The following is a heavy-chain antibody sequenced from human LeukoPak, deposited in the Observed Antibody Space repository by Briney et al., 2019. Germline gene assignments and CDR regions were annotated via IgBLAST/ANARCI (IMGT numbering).Heavy chain of an antibody. CDR1: GFSFSSYA. D-gene: IGHD3-16*02. Sequence: GGSLRLSCAASGFSFSSYAMHWVRQAPGKGLEWVAVISYDGSNKYYADSVKGRFTISRDNSKNTLYLQMNSLRAEDTAVYYCARVIQRATAIITFGGVIALDYWGQGTLVTVSS. J-gene: IGHJ4*02. CDR3: ARVIQRATAIITFGGVIALDY. V-gene: IGHV3-30*04. CDR2: ISYDGSNK.